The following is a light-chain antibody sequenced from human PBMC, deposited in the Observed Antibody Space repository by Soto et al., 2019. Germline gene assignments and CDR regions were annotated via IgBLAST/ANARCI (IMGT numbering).Light chain of an antibody. V-gene: IGKV1-5*01. J-gene: IGKJ1*01. CDR2: DVS. CDR1: QSIGDS. Sequence: DTQITPSSFTLSASVGASVTITCRASQSIGDSLAWYQQKPGKAPYILISDVSSLERGVPSRFSGSGSGTEFTLTISTLKPDDFATYYCKQLIRFNTKVGQGTTGEIK. CDR3: KQLIRFNTK.